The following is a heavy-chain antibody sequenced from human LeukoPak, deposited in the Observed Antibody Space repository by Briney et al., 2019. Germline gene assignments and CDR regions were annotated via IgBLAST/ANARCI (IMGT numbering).Heavy chain of an antibody. V-gene: IGHV3-23*01. J-gene: IGHJ4*02. D-gene: IGHD1-26*01. CDR1: GFTFNTYG. Sequence: GGSLRLSCAASGFTFNTYGMSWVHQAPGKGLEWVSGISGSGGSTYYADSVKGRFTISRDKSKNTLYLQMNSLADEDTAVYYCAKKWGVGTTTLDYFDYWGQGTLVTVSS. CDR3: AKKWGVGTTTLDYFDY. CDR2: ISGSGGST.